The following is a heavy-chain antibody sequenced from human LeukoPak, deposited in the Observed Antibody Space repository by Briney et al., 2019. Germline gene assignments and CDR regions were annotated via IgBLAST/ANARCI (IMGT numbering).Heavy chain of an antibody. CDR3: ARDDKDLTSGSYSEYFDY. CDR2: ISSSSSTI. D-gene: IGHD1-26*01. CDR1: GFTFSSYS. V-gene: IGHV3-48*01. J-gene: IGHJ4*02. Sequence: PGGSLRLSCAASGFTFSSYSTNWVRQAPGKGLEWVSYISSSSSTIYYADSVKGRFTISRDNAKNSLYLQMNSLRAEDTAVYYCARDDKDLTSGSYSEYFDYWGQGTLVTVSS.